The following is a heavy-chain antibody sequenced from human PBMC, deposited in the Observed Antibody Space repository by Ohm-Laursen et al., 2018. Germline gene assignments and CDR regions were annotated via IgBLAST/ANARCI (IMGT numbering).Heavy chain of an antibody. CDR3: ARDRSLADPKGNWFDP. D-gene: IGHD2-15*01. CDR1: RFTFSSYG. V-gene: IGHV3-30*03. CDR2: ISYDGSNK. J-gene: IGHJ5*02. Sequence: SLRLSCAASRFTFSSYGMHWVRQAPGKGLEWVAVISYDGSNKYYADSVKGRFTISRDNSKNTLYLQMNSLRAEDTAVYYCARDRSLADPKGNWFDPWGQGILVTVSS.